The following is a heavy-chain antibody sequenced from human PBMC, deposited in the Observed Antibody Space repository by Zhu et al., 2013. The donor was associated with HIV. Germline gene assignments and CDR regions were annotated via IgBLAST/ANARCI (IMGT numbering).Heavy chain of an antibody. CDR3: ARTIHKWELGYYYGMDV. J-gene: IGHJ6*02. CDR2: INPNSGGT. V-gene: IGHV1-2*02. D-gene: IGHD1-26*01. CDR1: GYTFTSYD. Sequence: QVQLVRSGAEVKKPGASVKVSCKASGYTFTSYDIGWVRQAPGQGLEWMGWINPNSGGTNYAQKFQGRVTMTRDTSISTAYMELSRLRSDDTAVYYCARTIHKWELGYYYGMDVWGQGTTGHRXL.